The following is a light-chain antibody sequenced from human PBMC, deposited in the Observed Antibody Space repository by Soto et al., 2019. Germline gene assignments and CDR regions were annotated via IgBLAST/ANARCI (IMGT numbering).Light chain of an antibody. J-gene: IGKJ3*01. CDR1: QSVSSN. CDR2: GAS. Sequence: DIVLTQSPATLSLSPGERATLSCRASQSVSSNLAWYQQKPGQAPRLLIYGASTRATGIPARFSGSGSGTEFTLTISSLQSEDFAVYYCQQYNNWPLFGPGSKAAI. V-gene: IGKV3-15*01. CDR3: QQYNNWPL.